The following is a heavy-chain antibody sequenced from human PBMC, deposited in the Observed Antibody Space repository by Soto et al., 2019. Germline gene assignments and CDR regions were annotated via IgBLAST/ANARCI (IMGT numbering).Heavy chain of an antibody. D-gene: IGHD6-13*01. CDR2: ISGSGDST. Sequence: EVQLLESGGGLVQPGGSLRLSCAASGFTFSSYAMNWVRQAPGKGLEWVSVISGSGDSTYYADSVKGRFTISRDNSKNTLYLQMNSLRAGDTAVYYCARRSSSWYFDCWGQGTLVTVSS. CDR1: GFTFSSYA. CDR3: ARRSSSWYFDC. V-gene: IGHV3-23*01. J-gene: IGHJ4*02.